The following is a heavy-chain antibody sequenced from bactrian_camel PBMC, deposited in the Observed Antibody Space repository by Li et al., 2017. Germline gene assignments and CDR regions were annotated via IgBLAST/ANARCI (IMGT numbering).Heavy chain of an antibody. V-gene: IGHV3S54*01. Sequence: QVQLVESGGGLVQPGGTLRLSCAASGYSSIVNCMGWYRQGIGEEREGVAAIFTSDDSTYYTDSVKGRFTVSIDDAKNTFYLQMANVEPDDTAVYYCAADARGQWEGCPGASVSRGYEYGSWGRGTQVTVS. CDR1: GYSSIVNC. CDR3: AADARGQWEGCPGASVSRGYEYGS. CDR2: IFTSDDST. J-gene: IGHJ4*01. D-gene: IGHD1*01.